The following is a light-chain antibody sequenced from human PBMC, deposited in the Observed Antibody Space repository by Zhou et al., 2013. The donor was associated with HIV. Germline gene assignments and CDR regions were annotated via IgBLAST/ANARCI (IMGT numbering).Light chain of an antibody. J-gene: IGKJ2*03. Sequence: DIQMTQSPSSLSASVGDRVTITCRASQTINTYLNWYQQKPEKAPKLLIYTASSLQSGVPSRFSGSGSGTEFTLTISSLQPEDFATYFCQQSYRTHPVSFGQGTKLEI. CDR3: QQSYRTHPVS. CDR2: TAS. V-gene: IGKV1-39*01. CDR1: QTINTY.